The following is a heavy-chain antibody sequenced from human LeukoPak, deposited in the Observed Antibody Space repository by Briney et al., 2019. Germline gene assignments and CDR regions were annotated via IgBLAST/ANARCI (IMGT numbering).Heavy chain of an antibody. Sequence: GGSLRLSCAASGFTLRSYSMNWVRQAPGKGLEWVSAISSSSSYIYYADSVKGRFTISRDNAKNSLYLQMNSLRAEDTAVYYCAKGGSYYDSSGYVGYWGQGTLVTVSS. CDR2: ISSSSSYI. CDR3: AKGGSYYDSSGYVGY. V-gene: IGHV3-21*04. D-gene: IGHD3-22*01. J-gene: IGHJ4*02. CDR1: GFTLRSYS.